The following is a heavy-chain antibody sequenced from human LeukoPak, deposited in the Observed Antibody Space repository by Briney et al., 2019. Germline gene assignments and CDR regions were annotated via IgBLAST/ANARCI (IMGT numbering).Heavy chain of an antibody. V-gene: IGHV4-38-2*02. CDR1: DYSISSNYY. D-gene: IGHD3-22*01. J-gene: IGHJ3*02. CDR3: AKSNGYGLIDI. CDR2: IFYSGST. Sequence: PSETLSLTCTVSDYSISSNYYWGWVRQPPGKALEWIGNIFYSGSTYYSPSLKSRVTISLDTSRNQFSLKLNSVTAADTAVYYCAKSNGYGLIDIWGQGTMVTVSS.